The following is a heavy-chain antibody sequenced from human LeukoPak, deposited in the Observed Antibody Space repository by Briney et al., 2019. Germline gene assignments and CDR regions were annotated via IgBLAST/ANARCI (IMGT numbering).Heavy chain of an antibody. CDR1: GFVFSNYE. Sequence: GGSLRLSYAASGFVFSNYEMNWVRQAPGKGLEWVSVIYSGGSTYYADSVKGRFTISRHNSKNTLYLQMNSLRAEDTAVYYCARGLRGLAAADYWGQGTLVTVSS. CDR3: ARGLRGLAAADY. D-gene: IGHD6-13*01. CDR2: IYSGGST. J-gene: IGHJ4*02. V-gene: IGHV3-53*04.